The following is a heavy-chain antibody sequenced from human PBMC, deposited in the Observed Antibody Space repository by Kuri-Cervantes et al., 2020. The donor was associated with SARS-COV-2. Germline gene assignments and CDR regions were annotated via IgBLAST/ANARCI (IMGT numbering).Heavy chain of an antibody. CDR2: IIPILGIA. J-gene: IGHJ6*02. Sequence: SVKVSCKASGGTFSSCAISWVRQAPGQGLEWMGGIIPILGIANYAQKFQGRVTITRDTSASTAYMELSSLRSEDTAVYYCARDLYSGYDLSAHYYYYYGMDVWGQGTTVTVSS. CDR3: ARDLYSGYDLSAHYYYYYGMDV. CDR1: GGTFSSCA. D-gene: IGHD5-12*01. V-gene: IGHV1-69*10.